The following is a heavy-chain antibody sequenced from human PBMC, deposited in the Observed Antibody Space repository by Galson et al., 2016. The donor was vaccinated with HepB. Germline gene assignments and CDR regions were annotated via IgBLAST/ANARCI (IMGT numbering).Heavy chain of an antibody. Sequence: SLRLSCAASGFTFSDYCMSWIRQAPGKGLEWVSYISSSGSTIYYADSVKGRFTISRDNAKNSLYLQMNSLRAEDTAVYYCARDNGDFWSGYTDGLFDYWGQGTLVTVSS. CDR2: ISSSGSTI. V-gene: IGHV3-11*01. D-gene: IGHD3-3*01. CDR3: ARDNGDFWSGYTDGLFDY. CDR1: GFTFSDYC. J-gene: IGHJ4*02.